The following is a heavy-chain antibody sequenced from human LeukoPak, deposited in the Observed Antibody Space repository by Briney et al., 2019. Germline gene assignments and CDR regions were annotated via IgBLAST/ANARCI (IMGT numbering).Heavy chain of an antibody. CDR2: IYYSGST. D-gene: IGHD3-10*01. J-gene: IGHJ4*02. Sequence: SETLSLTCTVSGGSISSYYWSWIRQPPGKGLEWIGYIYYSGSTNYNPSLKSRVTISVDTSKNQFSLKLSSVTAADTAVYYCAREYYGSWRIDYWGQGTLVTVSS. CDR1: GGSISSYY. V-gene: IGHV4-59*01. CDR3: AREYYGSWRIDY.